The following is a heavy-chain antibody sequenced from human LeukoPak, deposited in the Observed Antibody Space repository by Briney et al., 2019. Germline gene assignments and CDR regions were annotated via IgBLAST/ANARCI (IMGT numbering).Heavy chain of an antibody. CDR1: GFTFSSYA. Sequence: PGGSLRLSCAASGFTFSSYAMSWVRQAPGEGLEWVSAISGDGGSTYYADSVMGRFTISRDNSKNTLYLQVNSLRVEDTAVYSCAKSPGVNGYYFFDSWGQGILVTVSS. V-gene: IGHV3-23*01. CDR3: AKSPGVNGYYFFDS. CDR2: ISGDGGST. J-gene: IGHJ4*02. D-gene: IGHD5-24*01.